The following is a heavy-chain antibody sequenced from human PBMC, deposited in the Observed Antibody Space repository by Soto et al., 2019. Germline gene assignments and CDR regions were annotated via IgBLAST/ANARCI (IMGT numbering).Heavy chain of an antibody. CDR3: ARGGVVVAATSPFDY. Sequence: QVQLVESGGGVVQPGRSLRLSCAASGFTFSSYAMHWVRQAPGKGLEWVAVISYDGSNKYYADSVKGRFTISRDNSKNTLDLQMNSLRAEDTAVYYCARGGVVVAATSPFDYWGQGTLVTVSS. D-gene: IGHD2-15*01. CDR2: ISYDGSNK. CDR1: GFTFSSYA. J-gene: IGHJ4*02. V-gene: IGHV3-30-3*01.